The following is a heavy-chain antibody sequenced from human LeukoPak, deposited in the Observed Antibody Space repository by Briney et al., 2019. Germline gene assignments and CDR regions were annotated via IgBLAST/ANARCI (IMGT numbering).Heavy chain of an antibody. D-gene: IGHD3-10*01. CDR2: IYYSGST. J-gene: IGHJ4*02. CDR1: GGSVRSGSYY. V-gene: IGHV4-61*01. CDR3: ARGYYGSGGFFDY. Sequence: SETLSLTCTVSGGSVRSGSYYWSWIRQPPGKGLEWIGYIYYSGSTNYNPSLRSRVTISVDTSKNQFSLKLSSVTAADTAVYYCARGYYGSGGFFDYWGQGTLVTVSS.